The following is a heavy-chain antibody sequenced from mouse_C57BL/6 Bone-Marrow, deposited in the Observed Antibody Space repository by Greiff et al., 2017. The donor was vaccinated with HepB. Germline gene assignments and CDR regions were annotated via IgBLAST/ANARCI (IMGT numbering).Heavy chain of an antibody. Sequence: EVQRVESGPELVKPGASVKIPCKASGYTFTDYNMDWVKQSHGKSLEWIGDINPNNGGTIYNQKFKGKATLTVDKSSSTAYMELRSLTSEDTAVYYCARPLYWGFAYWGQGTLVTVSA. J-gene: IGHJ3*01. CDR3: ARPLYWGFAY. V-gene: IGHV1-18*01. CDR2: INPNNGGT. CDR1: GYTFTDYN. D-gene: IGHD2-1*01.